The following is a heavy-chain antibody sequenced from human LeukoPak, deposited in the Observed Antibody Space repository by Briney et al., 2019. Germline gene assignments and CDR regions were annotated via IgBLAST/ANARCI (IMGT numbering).Heavy chain of an antibody. CDR1: GYTFTGYY. CDR3: ARDPLGYCSRTSCAGAFDI. V-gene: IGHV1-2*02. CDR2: INPNSGVT. D-gene: IGHD2-2*01. Sequence: ASVKVSCKASGYTFTGYYMHWVRQAPGQGLEWMGWINPNSGVTNYAQKFQGRVTMTRDTSISTAYMDLSRLRSDDTAVYYCARDPLGYCSRTSCAGAFDIWGQGTMVTVSS. J-gene: IGHJ3*02.